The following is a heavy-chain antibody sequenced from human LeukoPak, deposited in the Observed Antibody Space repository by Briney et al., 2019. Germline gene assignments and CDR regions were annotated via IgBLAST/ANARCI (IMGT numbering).Heavy chain of an antibody. V-gene: IGHV1-18*01. J-gene: IGHJ4*02. Sequence: ASVKVSCKASGYTFTSYGISWVRQAPGQGLEWMGWISAYNGNTNYAQKLQGRVTITRDTSASTAYMELNSLRTEDTAVYYCARDPQRGAPDYFDSWGQGTLVTVSS. CDR3: ARDPQRGAPDYFDS. D-gene: IGHD6-25*01. CDR2: ISAYNGNT. CDR1: GYTFTSYG.